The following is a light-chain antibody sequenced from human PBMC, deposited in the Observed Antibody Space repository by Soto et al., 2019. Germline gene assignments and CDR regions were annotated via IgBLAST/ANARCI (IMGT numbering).Light chain of an antibody. CDR1: QSILYRSNGKGY. Sequence: DIVMTQSPDSLSVSLGERATINCKPSQSILYRSNGKGYLAWYQQKPGHPPKLIIYWASTRESGVPDRFSGSGSVTDFTLTISSLQAEYVAVYYCQQFFTTPLTCGGGTRVEI. CDR2: WAS. V-gene: IGKV4-1*01. CDR3: QQFFTTPLT. J-gene: IGKJ4*02.